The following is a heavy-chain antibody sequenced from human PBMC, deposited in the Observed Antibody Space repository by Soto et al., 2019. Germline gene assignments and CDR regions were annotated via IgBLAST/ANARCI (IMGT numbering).Heavy chain of an antibody. V-gene: IGHV3-48*02. CDR1: GFTFSSYS. J-gene: IGHJ6*02. CDR3: DSQRRDYYDSSGYYYRGHGIDA. CDR2: ISSSSSTI. D-gene: IGHD3-22*01. Sequence: PGGSLRLSCAASGFTFSSYSMNVVRQAPGKGLEWVSYISSSSSTIYYADSVKGRFTISRDNAKNSLYLQMNSLRDEDTAVYYCDSQRRDYYDSSGYYYRGHGIDAWGQGTTVPVYS.